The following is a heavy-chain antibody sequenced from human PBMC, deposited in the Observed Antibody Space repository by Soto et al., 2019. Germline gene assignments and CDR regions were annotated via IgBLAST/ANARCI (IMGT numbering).Heavy chain of an antibody. Sequence: PSETLSLTCAVSSGSISSSNWWSWVRQPPGKGLEWIGEIYHSGSTNYNPSLKSRVTISVDKSKNQFSLKLSSVTAADTAVYYCARGGTAMVRYYFDYGGQGTLVTVSS. V-gene: IGHV4-4*02. CDR1: SGSISSSNW. J-gene: IGHJ4*02. D-gene: IGHD5-18*01. CDR3: ARGGTAMVRYYFDY. CDR2: IYHSGST.